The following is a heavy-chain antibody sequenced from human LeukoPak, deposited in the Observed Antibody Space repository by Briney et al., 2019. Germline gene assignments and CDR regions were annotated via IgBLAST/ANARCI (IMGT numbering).Heavy chain of an antibody. D-gene: IGHD6-13*01. V-gene: IGHV4-59*01. CDR3: AVAAAGLVDTFDI. J-gene: IGHJ3*02. CDR2: IYYSGST. Sequence: SETLSLTCTVSGGSISIYYWSWIRQPPGKGREWIRDIYYSGSTNYNPSLKSRVTISVDTSKNQFSLKLSSVTAADTAVYYCAVAAAGLVDTFDIWGQGTMVTVRS. CDR1: GGSISIYY.